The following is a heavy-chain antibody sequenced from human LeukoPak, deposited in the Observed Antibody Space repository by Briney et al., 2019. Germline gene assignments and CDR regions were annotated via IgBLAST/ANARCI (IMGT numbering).Heavy chain of an antibody. V-gene: IGHV1-2*02. CDR2: INPNSGAT. CDR1: GYTFTGYY. CDR3: ARGDIVVVVAAKLDP. D-gene: IGHD2-15*01. J-gene: IGHJ5*02. Sequence: ASVKVSCNASGYTFTGYYLHWVRQAPAQGLEWMGLINPNSGATNYAQKFQGRVTMTRDTSISTAYMELRRLTSDDTAVYYCARGDIVVVVAAKLDPWGQGTLVTVSS.